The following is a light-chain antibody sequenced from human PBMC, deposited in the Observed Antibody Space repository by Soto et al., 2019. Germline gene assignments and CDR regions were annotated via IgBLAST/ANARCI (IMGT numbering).Light chain of an antibody. CDR1: QSVRSSH. J-gene: IGKJ4*01. Sequence: EIVLTQSPGTLSLSPGEIATLSCRASQSVRSSHLAWYQQMPGQAPRLLIYGTSNRATGIPDRFSGSGSGTDFTLTISRLEPEDFAVYYCQQYSSSPLTFGGGTKVDIK. CDR2: GTS. V-gene: IGKV3-20*01. CDR3: QQYSSSPLT.